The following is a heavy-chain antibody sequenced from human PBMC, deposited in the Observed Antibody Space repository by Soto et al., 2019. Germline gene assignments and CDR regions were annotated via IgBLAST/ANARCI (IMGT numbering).Heavy chain of an antibody. CDR3: ARISGDYDILTGYYLDY. CDR2: IIPIFGTA. CDR1: GGTFSSYA. V-gene: IGHV1-69*06. Sequence: QVQLVQSGAEVKKPGASVKVSCKASGGTFSSYAISWVRQAPGQGLEWRGGIIPIFGTANYAQKFQGRVTITADKSTSTAYMELSSLRSEDTAVYYCARISGDYDILTGYYLDYWGQGTLVTVSS. D-gene: IGHD3-9*01. J-gene: IGHJ4*02.